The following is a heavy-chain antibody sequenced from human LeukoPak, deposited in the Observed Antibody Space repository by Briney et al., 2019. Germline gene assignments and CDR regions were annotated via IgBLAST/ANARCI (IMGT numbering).Heavy chain of an antibody. J-gene: IGHJ4*02. CDR1: GGSISSYY. CDR3: ARHWYSSGWYFDY. Sequence: SETLSLTCTVSGGSISSYYWSWIRQPPGKGLEWIGYIYSSGSTNYNPSLKSRVTISVDTSKNQFSLKLSSVTAADTAVYYCARHWYSSGWYFDYWGQGTLVTVSS. D-gene: IGHD6-19*01. CDR2: IYSSGST. V-gene: IGHV4-59*08.